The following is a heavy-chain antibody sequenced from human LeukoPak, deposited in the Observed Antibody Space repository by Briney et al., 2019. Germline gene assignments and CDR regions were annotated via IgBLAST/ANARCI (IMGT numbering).Heavy chain of an antibody. CDR2: IIPIFGTA. J-gene: IGHJ6*04. CDR3: ASRLYYYGSGMNWFDP. CDR1: GGTFSSYA. Sequence: ASVKVSFKASGGTFSSYAISWVRQAPGQGLEWMGGIIPIFGTANYAQKFQGRVTITADKSTSTAYMELSSLRSEDTAVYYCASRLYYYGSGMNWFDPWGKGTTVTVSS. D-gene: IGHD3-10*01. V-gene: IGHV1-69*06.